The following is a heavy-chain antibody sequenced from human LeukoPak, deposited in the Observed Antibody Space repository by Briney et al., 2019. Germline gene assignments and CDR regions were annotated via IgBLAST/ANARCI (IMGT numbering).Heavy chain of an antibody. CDR2: IYYSGST. J-gene: IGHJ3*01. D-gene: IGHD5-12*01. CDR3: ARSPHVATILGPAYVFDL. V-gene: IGHV4-59*08. CDR1: GGSISSYY. Sequence: SETLSLTCTVSGGSISSYYWSWIRQPPGKGLEWIGYIYYSGSTNYNPSLKSRVTISVDTSKNQFSLNLSSVIATDTAVYYCARSPHVATILGPAYVFDLWGQGTLVPVSS.